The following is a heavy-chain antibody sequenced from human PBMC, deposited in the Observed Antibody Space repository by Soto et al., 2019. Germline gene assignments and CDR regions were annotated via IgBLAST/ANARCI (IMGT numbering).Heavy chain of an antibody. Sequence: QVQLQQWGAGLLKPSETLSLTCAVYGGSFSGYYWSWIRQPPGEGLEWIGEINHSGSTNYNPSLKSRVTISVDTSKNQFSLKLSSVTAADTAVYYCARAAHIAARPLLYYYGMDVWGQGTTVTVSS. V-gene: IGHV4-34*01. CDR2: INHSGST. D-gene: IGHD6-6*01. CDR1: GGSFSGYY. J-gene: IGHJ6*02. CDR3: ARAAHIAARPLLYYYGMDV.